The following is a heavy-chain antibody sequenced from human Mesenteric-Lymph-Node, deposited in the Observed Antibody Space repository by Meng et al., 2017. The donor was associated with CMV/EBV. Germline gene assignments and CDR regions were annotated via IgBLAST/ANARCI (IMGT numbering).Heavy chain of an antibody. CDR1: GFTFSSYW. D-gene: IGHD2-2*02. V-gene: IGHV3-7*01. Sequence: RGSLRLSCAASGFTFSSYWMSWVRQAPGKGLEWVANIKQDGSEKYYVDSVKGRFTISRDNAKNSLYLQMNSLRAEDTAVYYCARVTVVPAAIYYYYYYGMDVWGQGTTVTVSS. CDR3: ARVTVVPAAIYYYYYYGMDV. J-gene: IGHJ6*02. CDR2: IKQDGSEK.